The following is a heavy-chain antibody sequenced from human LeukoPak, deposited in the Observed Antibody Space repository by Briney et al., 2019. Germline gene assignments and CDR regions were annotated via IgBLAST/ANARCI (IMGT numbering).Heavy chain of an antibody. J-gene: IGHJ6*03. CDR1: GGTFSSYA. D-gene: IGHD6-13*01. Sequence: ASVKVSCKASGGTFSSYAISWVRQAPGQGLEWMGRIIPILGIANYAQKFQGRVTITADKSTSTAYMELSSLRSEDTAVYYCARGLRKKQLGNILDYYYYMDVWGKGTTVTVSS. CDR3: ARGLRKKQLGNILDYYYYMDV. V-gene: IGHV1-69*04. CDR2: IIPILGIA.